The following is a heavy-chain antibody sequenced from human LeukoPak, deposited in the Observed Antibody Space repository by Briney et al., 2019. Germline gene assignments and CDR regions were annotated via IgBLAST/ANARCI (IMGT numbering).Heavy chain of an antibody. CDR2: IKQDGSLA. CDR1: GFTFENYW. V-gene: IGHV3-7*01. J-gene: IGHJ4*02. CDR3: ARWTGVIDQ. D-gene: IGHD3-10*01. Sequence: GGSLRLSCAASGFTFENYWMHWVRQAPGKGPEWVANIKQDGSLAHYLDFVKGRFTISRDNTNNSLILQMNSLVAEDTAVYYCARWTGVIDQWGQGTLVTVSS.